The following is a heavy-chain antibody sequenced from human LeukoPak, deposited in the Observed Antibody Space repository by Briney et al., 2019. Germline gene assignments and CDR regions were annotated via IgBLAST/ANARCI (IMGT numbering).Heavy chain of an antibody. D-gene: IGHD3-22*01. Sequence: SETLSLTCSISGYSISSGYFWGWIRQPPGKGLEWIGNIHHDGITYYNPSLKSRVTISLDPSRNQFSLKLTSVAAADTALYHCARVHYYDASDYSTSNWFDPWGQGTLVTVSS. V-gene: IGHV4-38-2*02. CDR3: ARVHYYDASDYSTSNWFDP. CDR2: IHHDGIT. CDR1: GYSISSGYF. J-gene: IGHJ5*02.